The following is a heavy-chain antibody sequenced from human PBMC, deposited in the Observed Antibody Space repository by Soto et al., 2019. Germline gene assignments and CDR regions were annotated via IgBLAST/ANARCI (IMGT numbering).Heavy chain of an antibody. Sequence: QVQLVQSGAEVKKPGASVKVSCKASGYTFTGYYMHWVRQAHGQGLEWMGWINPNSGGKNYAQKFQGWVTMTRDTSISTAYMELSRLRSDDTAVYYCARAQTEGIAADRPSYWGQGTLVTVSS. CDR2: INPNSGGK. D-gene: IGHD6-13*01. J-gene: IGHJ4*02. CDR1: GYTFTGYY. CDR3: ARAQTEGIAADRPSY. V-gene: IGHV1-2*04.